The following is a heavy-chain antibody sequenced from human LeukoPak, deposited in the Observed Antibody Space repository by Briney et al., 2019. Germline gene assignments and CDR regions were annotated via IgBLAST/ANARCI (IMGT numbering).Heavy chain of an antibody. CDR2: ISGSGGST. CDR3: AKRNFPVYSSSWYVIQH. V-gene: IGHV3-23*01. D-gene: IGHD6-13*01. J-gene: IGHJ1*01. Sequence: GGSLRLSCAASGFTFSSYAMSWVRQAPGKGLEWVSAISGSGGSTYYADSVKGRFTISRDNSKNTPYLQMNSLRAEDTAVYYCAKRNFPVYSSSWYVIQHWGQGTLVTVSS. CDR1: GFTFSSYA.